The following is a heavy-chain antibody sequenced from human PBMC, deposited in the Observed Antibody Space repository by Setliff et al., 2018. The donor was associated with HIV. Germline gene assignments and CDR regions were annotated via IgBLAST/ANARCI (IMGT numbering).Heavy chain of an antibody. CDR2: INHSGST. J-gene: IGHJ4*02. CDR1: GGSVSNYY. CDR3: ASIGHYYDSSGYSEPYYFDY. Sequence: PSETLSLTCTVSGGSVSNYYWTWIRQSAGKGLEWIGEINHSGSTNYNPSLKSRVTISVDTSKNQFSLKLSSVTAADTAVYYCASIGHYYDSSGYSEPYYFDYWGQGTLVTVSS. D-gene: IGHD3-22*01. V-gene: IGHV4-34*01.